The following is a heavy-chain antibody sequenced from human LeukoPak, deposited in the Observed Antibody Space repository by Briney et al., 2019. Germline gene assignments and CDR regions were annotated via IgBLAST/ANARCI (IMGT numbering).Heavy chain of an antibody. CDR1: GYTLTELS. J-gene: IGHJ4*02. CDR2: FDPEDGET. D-gene: IGHD3-10*01. V-gene: IGHV1-24*01. Sequence: VASVKVSCKVSGYTLTELSMHWVRQAPGKGLEWMGGFDPEDGETIYAQEFQGRVTMTEDTSTDTAYMELSSLRSEDTAVYYCATAGGSGQNYYFDYWGQGTLVTVSS. CDR3: ATAGGSGQNYYFDY.